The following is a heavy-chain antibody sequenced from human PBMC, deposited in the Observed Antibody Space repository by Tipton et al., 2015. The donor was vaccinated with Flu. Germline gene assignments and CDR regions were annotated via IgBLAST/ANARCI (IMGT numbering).Heavy chain of an antibody. CDR2: FYHSGST. CDR1: GYSISSGYY. Sequence: GLVKPSETLSLTCAVSGYSISSGYYWGWIRQPPGKGLEWIGSFYHSGSTYYNPSLKSRVTISVDTSKNQFSLKLNSVTAADTAVYYCARLSYYDVDLKNFYFEDWGQGTLVTVSS. CDR3: ARLSYYDVDLKNFYFED. D-gene: IGHD3-10*02. J-gene: IGHJ4*02. V-gene: IGHV4-38-2*01.